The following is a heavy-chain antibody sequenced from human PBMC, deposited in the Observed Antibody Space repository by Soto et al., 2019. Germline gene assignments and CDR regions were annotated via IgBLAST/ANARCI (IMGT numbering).Heavy chain of an antibody. V-gene: IGHV3-23*01. J-gene: IGHJ4*02. CDR2: ISGSGGST. CDR3: ANQPSGSYSYYFDY. D-gene: IGHD1-26*01. Sequence: GGSLRLSCAASGFTFSSYAMSWVRQAPGKGLEWVSAISGSGGSTYYADSVKGRFTISRDNSKNTLYLQMNSLRAEDTAVYYCANQPSGSYSYYFDYWGQGTLVTVSS. CDR1: GFTFSSYA.